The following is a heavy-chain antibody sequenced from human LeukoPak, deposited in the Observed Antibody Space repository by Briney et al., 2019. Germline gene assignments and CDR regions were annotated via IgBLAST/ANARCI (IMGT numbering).Heavy chain of an antibody. V-gene: IGHV3-13*01. CDR1: GFTFSSSD. D-gene: IGHD5-24*01. CDR2: IGTAGDT. Sequence: GGSLRLSCAASGFTFSSSDMHWVRQATGKSLEWVSAIGTAGDTYYAGSVKGRFTISRENAKNSLYLQMNSLRAGDTAVYYCATRWPFDYWGQGTLVTVSS. CDR3: ATRWPFDY. J-gene: IGHJ4*02.